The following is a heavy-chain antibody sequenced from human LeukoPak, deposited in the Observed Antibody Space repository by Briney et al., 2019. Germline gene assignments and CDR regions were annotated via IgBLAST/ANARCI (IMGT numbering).Heavy chain of an antibody. D-gene: IGHD3-16*02. CDR3: AKEKGAGGGYPVLDS. V-gene: IGHV3-23*01. Sequence: GGSLRLSCAASGFTFSSYGMSWVRQAPGKGLEWVSAISGSGGSTYYADSVKGRFTISRDDAKSSLFLRMDNLRVDDTATYYCAKEKGAGGGYPVLDSWGRGILVTVSS. CDR2: ISGSGGST. J-gene: IGHJ5*01. CDR1: GFTFSSYG.